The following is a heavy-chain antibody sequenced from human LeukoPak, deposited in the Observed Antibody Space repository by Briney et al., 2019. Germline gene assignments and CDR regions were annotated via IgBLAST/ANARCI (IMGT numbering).Heavy chain of an antibody. V-gene: IGHV4-30-4*01. D-gene: IGHD1-7*01. Sequence: SQTLPLTCTVSGGSISRGDYYWSWIRQPPGKGLEWIGYIYYSGSTYYNPSLKSRVTISVDTSKNQFSLKLSSVTAADTAVYYCARYNWNYGDFDYWGQGTLVTVSS. J-gene: IGHJ4*02. CDR1: GGSISRGDYY. CDR3: ARYNWNYGDFDY. CDR2: IYYSGST.